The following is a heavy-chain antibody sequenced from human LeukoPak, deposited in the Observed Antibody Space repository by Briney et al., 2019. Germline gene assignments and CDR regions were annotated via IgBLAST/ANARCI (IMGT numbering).Heavy chain of an antibody. CDR1: GFTFSSYS. J-gene: IGHJ6*02. D-gene: IGHD5-18*01. V-gene: IGHV3-21*01. CDR2: ISSSSSYI. Sequence: GGSLRLSCAASGFTFSSYSMNWVCQAPGKGLEWVSSISSSSSYIYYADSVKGRFTISRDNAKNSLYLQMNSLRAEDTAVYYCARCYPTGGMDVWGQGTTVTVSS. CDR3: ARCYPTGGMDV.